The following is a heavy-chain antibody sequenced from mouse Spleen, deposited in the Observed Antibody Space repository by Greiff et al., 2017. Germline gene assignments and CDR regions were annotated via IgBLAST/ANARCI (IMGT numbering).Heavy chain of an antibody. CDR3: ARDYDGPFDY. J-gene: IGHJ2*01. Sequence: EVKLVESEGGLVQPGSSMKLSCTASGFTFSDYYMAWVRQVPEKGLEWVANINYDGSSTYYLDSLKSRFIISRDNAKNILYLQMSSLKSEDTATYYCARDYDGPFDYWGQGTTLTVSS. V-gene: IGHV5-16*01. CDR1: GFTFSDYY. CDR2: INYDGSST. D-gene: IGHD2-3*01.